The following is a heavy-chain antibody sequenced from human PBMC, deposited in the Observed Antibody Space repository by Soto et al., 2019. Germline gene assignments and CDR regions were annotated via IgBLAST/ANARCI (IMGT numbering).Heavy chain of an antibody. V-gene: IGHV3-53*02. CDR3: ARGGGGTLRPYDH. D-gene: IGHD2-15*01. CDR1: GFIVSDNY. J-gene: IGHJ4*02. Sequence: EVQLVETGGGLIQPGGSLRLSCAVSGFIVSDNYMTWVRQAPGKGLEWVSVIYSGGSTFYADSVKGRFTISRDTSKNTLYLQMGSLRAGDTAIYYCARGGGGTLRPYDHWGQGTLVTVSS. CDR2: IYSGGST.